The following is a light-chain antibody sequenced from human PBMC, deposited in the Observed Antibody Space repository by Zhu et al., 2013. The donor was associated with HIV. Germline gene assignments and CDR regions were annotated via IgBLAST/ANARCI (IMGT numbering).Light chain of an antibody. Sequence: DIQMTQSPSSLTASVGDRVTITCQASRDISNYLNWYQQKPGKAPKLLIYKASSLESGVPSRFSGSGSGTDFTLTISRLEPEDFAVYYCQQYGSSPRTFGQGTKVEIK. CDR3: QQYGSSPRT. V-gene: IGKV1-33*01. CDR1: RDISNY. J-gene: IGKJ1*01. CDR2: KAS.